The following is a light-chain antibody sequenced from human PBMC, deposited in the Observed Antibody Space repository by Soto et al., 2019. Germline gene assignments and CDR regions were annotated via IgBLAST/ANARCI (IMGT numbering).Light chain of an antibody. CDR2: GKS. CDR3: QSYDSSLSGSV. Sequence: QYVLTQPPSVSGAPGQRVTISWTGSSSNIGAGYDVHWYQQLPGTAPKLLIYGKSIRPSGVPDRFAGSKSGTSASLAITGLQAEDEADYYCQSYDSSLSGSVFGGGTKLTVL. J-gene: IGLJ2*01. CDR1: SSNIGAGYD. V-gene: IGLV1-40*01.